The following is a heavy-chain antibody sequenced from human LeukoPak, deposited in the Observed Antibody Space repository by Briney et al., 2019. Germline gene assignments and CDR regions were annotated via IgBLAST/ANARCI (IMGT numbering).Heavy chain of an antibody. D-gene: IGHD3-3*01. V-gene: IGHV3-7*01. J-gene: IGHJ4*02. CDR2: IKQDGSEK. CDR3: AREGYDFWSGYSFYFDY. Sequence: PGGSLRLSCAASGFTFSTYLMSWVRQAPGKGLEWVANIKQDGSEKYYVDSVKGRFTISRDNAKNSLYLQMNSLRAEDMAVYYCAREGYDFWSGYSFYFDYWGQGTLVTVSS. CDR1: GFTFSTYL.